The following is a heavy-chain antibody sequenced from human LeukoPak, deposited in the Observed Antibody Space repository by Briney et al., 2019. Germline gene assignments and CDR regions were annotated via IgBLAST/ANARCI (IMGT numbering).Heavy chain of an antibody. CDR3: ARGDCSGGSCFLPEYLRH. Sequence: ASVNVSCKASGYTVASYSTSWVRQAPGHGLEWMGWISAYYGNTNYAQKLKRRVTMTTDTSTNTAYMELRSLRSDDTAVYYCARGDCSGGSCFLPEYLRHWGQGTLVTVSS. CDR1: GYTVASYS. D-gene: IGHD2-15*01. CDR2: ISAYYGNT. V-gene: IGHV1-18*01. J-gene: IGHJ1*01.